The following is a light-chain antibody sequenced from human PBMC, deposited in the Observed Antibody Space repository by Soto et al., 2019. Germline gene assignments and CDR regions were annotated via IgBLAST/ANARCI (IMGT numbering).Light chain of an antibody. Sequence: EMVMTQSPATLSVSPGERATLSCRASQSVSSNLAWYQQKPGQAPRLLIYGASTRATGIPARFSGGGSGTEFTLTIRSLQSEDFAVYYCQQYNNWPPWTFGQGTKVEIK. V-gene: IGKV3-15*01. CDR1: QSVSSN. CDR3: QQYNNWPPWT. CDR2: GAS. J-gene: IGKJ1*01.